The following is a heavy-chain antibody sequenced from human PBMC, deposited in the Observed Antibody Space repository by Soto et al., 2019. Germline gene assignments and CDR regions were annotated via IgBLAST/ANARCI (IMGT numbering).Heavy chain of an antibody. V-gene: IGHV4-59*01. CDR2: IYYSGST. D-gene: IGHD1-26*01. CDR3: ARDQGDYYYYGMDV. CDR1: GGSISSYY. J-gene: IGHJ6*02. Sequence: SETLSLTCTVSGGSISSYYWSWLRQPPGKGLEWIGYIYYSGSTNYNPSLKSRVTISVDTSKNQFSLKLSSVTAADTAVYYCARDQGDYYYYGMDVWGQGTTVTVSS.